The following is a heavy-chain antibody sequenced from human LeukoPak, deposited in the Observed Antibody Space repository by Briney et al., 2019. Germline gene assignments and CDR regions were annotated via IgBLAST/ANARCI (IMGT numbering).Heavy chain of an antibody. CDR3: ARMILLLGDVLTVPPRGFDY. J-gene: IGHJ4*02. D-gene: IGHD3-9*01. CDR1: VYTFTTYG. Sequence: GDSVKVSCKASVYTFTTYGISWVRQAPGQGLEWLGRISVYNGNTNYAQKLQGRVTMTTDTSTSTACMELRSLRSDDTAVYYCARMILLLGDVLTVPPRGFDYWGQGTLVTVSS. CDR2: ISVYNGNT. V-gene: IGHV1-18*01.